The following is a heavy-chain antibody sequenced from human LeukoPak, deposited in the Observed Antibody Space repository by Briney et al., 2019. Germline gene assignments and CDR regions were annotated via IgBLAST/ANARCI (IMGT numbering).Heavy chain of an antibody. Sequence: SETLSLTCTVSGGSLSSYYWSWIRQPPGKGLEWIGYIYYSGSTNYNPSLKSRVTISVDTSKNQFSLKLSSVTAADTAIYYCATYFYSGSVFETWGQGTLVTVSS. D-gene: IGHD3-10*01. CDR3: ATYFYSGSVFET. J-gene: IGHJ5*02. V-gene: IGHV4-59*01. CDR1: GGSLSSYY. CDR2: IYYSGST.